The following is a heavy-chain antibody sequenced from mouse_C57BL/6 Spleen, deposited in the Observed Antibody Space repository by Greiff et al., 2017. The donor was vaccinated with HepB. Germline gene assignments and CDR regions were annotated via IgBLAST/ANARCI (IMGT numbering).Heavy chain of an antibody. CDR1: GFTFRDYG. V-gene: IGHV5-15*01. Sequence: EVMLVESGGGLVQPGGSLKLSCAASGFTFRDYGMAWVRQAPRKGPEWVAFISNLAYSIYYADTVTGRFTISRENAKNTLYLEMSSLRSEDTAMYYCARLGLADYYAMDYWGQGTSVTVSS. CDR3: ARLGLADYYAMDY. CDR2: ISNLAYSI. J-gene: IGHJ4*01.